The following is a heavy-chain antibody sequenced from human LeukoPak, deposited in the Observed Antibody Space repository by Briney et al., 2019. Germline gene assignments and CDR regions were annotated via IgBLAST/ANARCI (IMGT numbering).Heavy chain of an antibody. CDR3: ARDPSEDMVRDDDY. CDR1: GYTFTGYY. J-gene: IGHJ4*02. D-gene: IGHD3-10*01. CDR2: INPNSGGT. V-gene: IGHV1-2*02. Sequence: GASVKVSCKASGYTFTGYYMHWVRQAPGQGLEWMGWINPNSGGTNYAQKFQGRVTMTRDTSISTAYMELSRLRSDDTAVYYCARDPSEDMVRDDDYWGQGTLVTVSS.